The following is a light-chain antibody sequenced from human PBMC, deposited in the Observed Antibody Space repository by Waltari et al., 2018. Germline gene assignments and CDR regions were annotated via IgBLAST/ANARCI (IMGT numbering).Light chain of an antibody. V-gene: IGLV2-14*03. CDR2: YVS. CDR1: SSDVGGYNY. J-gene: IGLJ2*01. CDR3: SSYTSSSTLV. Sequence: QSALTQPASVSGSPGQSITISCTGTSSDVGGYNYVSWYQQHPGKAPKPSFMYVSNRPPGVSNRFSGSKSGNTASLPISGLQAEDEADYYCSSYTSSSTLVFGGGTKLTVL.